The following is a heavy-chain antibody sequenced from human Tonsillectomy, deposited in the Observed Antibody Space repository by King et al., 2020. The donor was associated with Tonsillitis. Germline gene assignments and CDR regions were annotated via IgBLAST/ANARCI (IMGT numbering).Heavy chain of an antibody. J-gene: IGHJ4*02. CDR1: GGSISTTNYY. Sequence: QLQESGPGLAEPSETLSLTCTVSGGSISTTNYYWAWIRQPPGKGLEWIGNIYYSGYTYYNSSLRSRVTISVDTSKNQFPLNLNSVTTADTAVYYCASLRVPGDFDFWGQGTLVTVSS. D-gene: IGHD1-14*01. V-gene: IGHV4-39*01. CDR3: ASLRVPGDFDF. CDR2: IYYSGYT.